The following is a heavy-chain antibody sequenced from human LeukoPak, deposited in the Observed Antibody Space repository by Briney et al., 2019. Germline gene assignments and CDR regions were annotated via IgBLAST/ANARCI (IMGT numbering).Heavy chain of an antibody. Sequence: SETLSLTCAVFGGSFSGYYWSWIRQPPGKGLEWIGEIKDGGFTNYNPSLKSRVTMSADTSENQFSLKLTSVTAADTAVYYCAREGMSDAFDIWGQGTMVTVSS. CDR2: IKDGGFT. D-gene: IGHD3-10*01. V-gene: IGHV4-34*01. J-gene: IGHJ3*02. CDR1: GGSFSGYY. CDR3: AREGMSDAFDI.